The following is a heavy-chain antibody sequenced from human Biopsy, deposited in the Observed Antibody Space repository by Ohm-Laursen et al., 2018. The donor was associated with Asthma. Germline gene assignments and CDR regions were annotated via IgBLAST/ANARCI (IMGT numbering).Heavy chain of an antibody. D-gene: IGHD5-12*01. CDR2: LIPVLGTP. CDR3: ARGYSGSDRIVYYYSGLEV. V-gene: IGHV1-69*13. CDR1: GDSFSNYA. J-gene: IGHJ6*02. Sequence: SVKAACKASGDSFSNYAISWVRQAPGQWIEWMGGLIPVLGTPDHAQLFEGRVTITADESTSTAYMELSSLSSEDTAVYYCARGYSGSDRIVYYYSGLEVWGQGTTVTVSS.